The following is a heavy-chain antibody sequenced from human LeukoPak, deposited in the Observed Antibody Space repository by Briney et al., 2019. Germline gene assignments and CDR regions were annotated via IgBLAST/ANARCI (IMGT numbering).Heavy chain of an antibody. CDR2: IYYSGST. J-gene: IGHJ5*02. CDR1: GGSISSYY. CDR3: ARGGVLWFGELPGWFDP. D-gene: IGHD3-10*01. V-gene: IGHV4-59*12. Sequence: SETLSLTCTVSGGSISSYYWSWIRQPPGKGLEWIGYIYYSGSTNYSPSLKSRVTISVDTSKNQFSLKLSSVTAADTAVYYCARGGVLWFGELPGWFDPWGQGTLVTVSS.